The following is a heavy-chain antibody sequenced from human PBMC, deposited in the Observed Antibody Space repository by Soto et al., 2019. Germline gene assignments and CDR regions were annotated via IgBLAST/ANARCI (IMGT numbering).Heavy chain of an antibody. J-gene: IGHJ4*02. Sequence: QLQLQESGPGLVKPSETLSLTCSVSGGSISSSNYYWSWIRQPPGKGLEWIGSIDYSGSTHYNPSLKSRVTIAIDTSTDKFSLKLGSVTAADTAVYYSARHERVSECCYYFDSWGQGTLVTVSS. V-gene: IGHV4-39*01. CDR1: GGSISSSNYY. CDR2: IDYSGST. CDR3: ARHERVSECCYYFDS. D-gene: IGHD2-8*01.